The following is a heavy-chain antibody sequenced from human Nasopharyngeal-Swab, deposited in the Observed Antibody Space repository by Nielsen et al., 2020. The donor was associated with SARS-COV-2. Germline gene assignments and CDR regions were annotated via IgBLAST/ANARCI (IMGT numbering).Heavy chain of an antibody. V-gene: IGHV3-7*01. CDR3: ARYCSTTSCPRGFDY. D-gene: IGHD2-2*01. J-gene: IGHJ4*02. CDR1: GFTFSSYS. CDR2: IKQSGSGQ. Sequence: GESLKISCAASGFTFSSYSMNWVRQAPGKGLEWVAHIKQSGSGQYYVDSVKGRFTISRDNAKNSLSLQMNSLRAEDTAVYYCARYCSTTSCPRGFDYWGQGTLVTVSS.